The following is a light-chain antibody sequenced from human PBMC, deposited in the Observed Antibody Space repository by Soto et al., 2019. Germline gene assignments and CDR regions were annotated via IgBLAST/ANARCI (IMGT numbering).Light chain of an antibody. CDR1: SSDVGGYNY. J-gene: IGLJ2*01. V-gene: IGLV2-14*01. CDR3: SSYTSRSTVV. Sequence: QSALTQPASVSGSPGQSITISCTGTSSDVGGYNYVSWYQQHPGKAPKLMIYEVSNRPSGVSNRFSGTKSGNTASLTISGLQAEDEADYYCSSYTSRSTVVFGGGTELTV. CDR2: EVS.